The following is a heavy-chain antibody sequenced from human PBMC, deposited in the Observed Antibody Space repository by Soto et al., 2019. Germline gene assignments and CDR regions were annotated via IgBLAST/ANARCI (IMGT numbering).Heavy chain of an antibody. V-gene: IGHV3-48*03. CDR2: ISSSGPTI. CDR1: GFSFSSYE. J-gene: IGHJ4*02. D-gene: IGHD5-18*01. CDR3: AREDSFDTIDY. Sequence: PGGSLRLSCAASGFSFSSYEMNWVRQAPGKGLEWVSYISSSGPTIYYADSVEGRFTISRDNAKNSLYLQMNSLRAEDTAVYYCAREDSFDTIDYWGQGTLVTVSS.